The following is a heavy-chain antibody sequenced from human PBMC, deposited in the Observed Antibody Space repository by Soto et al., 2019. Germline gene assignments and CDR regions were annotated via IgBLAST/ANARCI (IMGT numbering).Heavy chain of an antibody. CDR2: ISNDGSHK. V-gene: IGHV3-30*03. D-gene: IGHD6-19*01. CDR3: ARDSEATVKPGIAVAGTRYYYYGMDV. CDR1: GFTFNNYG. Sequence: PGGSLRLSCAASGFTFNNYGIHWVRQAPGKGLEWAAVISNDGSHKYYADSVKGRFTISRDNSKNTLYLQMNSLRAEDTAVYYCARDSEATVKPGIAVAGTRYYYYGMDVWGQGTTVTVSS. J-gene: IGHJ6*02.